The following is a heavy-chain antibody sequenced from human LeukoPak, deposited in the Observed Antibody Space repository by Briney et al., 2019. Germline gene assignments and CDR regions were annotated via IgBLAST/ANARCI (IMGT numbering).Heavy chain of an antibody. D-gene: IGHD3-22*01. CDR1: GFTFRSYN. V-gene: IGHV3-48*01. Sequence: GGSLRLSCAASGFTFRSYNMNWVRQAPGKGLEWVSYISSSSSTIYYAGSVKGRFTISRDNAKNSLYLQMNSLRAEDTAVYYCARAMTRHPDYWGQGTLVTVSS. J-gene: IGHJ4*02. CDR2: ISSSSSTI. CDR3: ARAMTRHPDY.